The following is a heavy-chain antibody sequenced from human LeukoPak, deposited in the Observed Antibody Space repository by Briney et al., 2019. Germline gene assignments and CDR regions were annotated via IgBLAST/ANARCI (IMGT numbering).Heavy chain of an antibody. Sequence: GGSLRLSCAASGFTFNSYAMHWVRQAPGRGLEWVAVISYDGSNKYYADSVKGRFTISRDNSKNTLYLQMNSLRADDTAVYYCAKHPDIVVLPSYYDYWGQGTLVTVSS. V-gene: IGHV3-30-3*02. CDR3: AKHPDIVVLPSYYDY. J-gene: IGHJ4*02. D-gene: IGHD2-2*01. CDR2: ISYDGSNK. CDR1: GFTFNSYA.